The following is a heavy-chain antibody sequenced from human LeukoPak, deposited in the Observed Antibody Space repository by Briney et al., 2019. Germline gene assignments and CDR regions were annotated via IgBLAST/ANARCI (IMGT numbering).Heavy chain of an antibody. CDR3: AKARGISAPTGYYYYMDV. J-gene: IGHJ6*03. D-gene: IGHD6-6*01. Sequence: GGSLRLSCAASGFTFSSYWMHWVRQAPGKGLVWVSRIRTDGTITTYADSVKGRFTISRDNSKNTLSLQMNSLRVEDTALYYCAKARGISAPTGYYYYMDVWADGTTVTVSS. CDR1: GFTFSSYW. V-gene: IGHV3-74*03. CDR2: IRTDGTIT.